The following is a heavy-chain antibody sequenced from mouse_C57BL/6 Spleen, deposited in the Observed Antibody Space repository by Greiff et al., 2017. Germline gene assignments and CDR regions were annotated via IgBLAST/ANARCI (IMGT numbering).Heavy chain of an antibody. CDR2: IRLKSDNYAT. J-gene: IGHJ2*01. D-gene: IGHD2-5*01. V-gene: IGHV6-3*01. Sequence: EVKLEESGGGLVQPGGSMKLSCVASGFTFSNYWMNWVRQSPEKGLEWVAQIRLKSDNYATHYAESVKGRFTISRDDSKSSVYLQMNNLRAEDTGIYYCTGTYYSNDGFFDYWGQGTTLTVSS. CDR1: GFTFSNYW. CDR3: TGTYYSNDGFFDY.